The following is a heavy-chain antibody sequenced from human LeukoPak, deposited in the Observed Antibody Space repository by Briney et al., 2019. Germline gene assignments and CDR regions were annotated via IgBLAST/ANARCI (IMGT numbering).Heavy chain of an antibody. D-gene: IGHD5-12*01. Sequence: SVKVSCKASGGTFSSYAISWVRQAPGQGLEWMGGIIPIFGTANYAQKFQGRVTITADESTSTAYMELGSLRSEDTAVYYCARASIVATISYYYYGMDVWGKGTTVTVSS. CDR1: GGTFSSYA. CDR2: IIPIFGTA. J-gene: IGHJ6*04. V-gene: IGHV1-69*13. CDR3: ARASIVATISYYYYGMDV.